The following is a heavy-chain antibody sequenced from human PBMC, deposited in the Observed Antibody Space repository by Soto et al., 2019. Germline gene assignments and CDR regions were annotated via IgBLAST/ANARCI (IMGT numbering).Heavy chain of an antibody. J-gene: IGHJ6*02. CDR3: ARDDATYCGGDSYRYFYYGMDV. CDR1: GGTFSNHA. CDR2: IIPMFPTA. D-gene: IGHD2-21*02. V-gene: IGHV1-69*13. Sequence: GASVKVSCKASGGTFSNHAISWVRQAPGQGLEWVGGIIPMFPTADYAQRFQGRVTITADDSTTTVYMELSGLRSEDTAMYYCARDDATYCGGDSYRYFYYGMDVWGQGTTVIVSS.